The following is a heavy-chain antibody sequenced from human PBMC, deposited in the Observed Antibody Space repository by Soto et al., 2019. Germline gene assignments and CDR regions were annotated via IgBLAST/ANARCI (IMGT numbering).Heavy chain of an antibody. D-gene: IGHD6-13*01. Sequence: GGSLRLSCAASGFTFSSYAMSWVRQAPGKGLEWVSTITAGGGSTYYADSVKGRFTISRDNSKNTLYLQMNSLRAEDTAVYYCAKRLTYSSSWYYLDYWGQGTLVTVS. CDR1: GFTFSSYA. V-gene: IGHV3-23*01. J-gene: IGHJ4*02. CDR3: AKRLTYSSSWYYLDY. CDR2: ITAGGGST.